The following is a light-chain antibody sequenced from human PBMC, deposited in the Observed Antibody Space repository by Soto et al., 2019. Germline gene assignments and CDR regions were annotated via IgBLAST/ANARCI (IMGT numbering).Light chain of an antibody. V-gene: IGKV1-17*01. CDR2: SAS. J-gene: IGKJ4*01. CDR3: LHHYNYPLT. Sequence: DIQMTQFPSSLSASVGDRVTITCRASQGIGNDLGWYQHKPGKAPKPLIFSASTLDSGVPSRFSGGGFGTDFTLTISSLQPEDFATYYCLHHYNYPLTLGGGTKVEIK. CDR1: QGIGND.